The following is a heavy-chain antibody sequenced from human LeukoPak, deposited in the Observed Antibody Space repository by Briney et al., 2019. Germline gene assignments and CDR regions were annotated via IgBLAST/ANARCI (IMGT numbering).Heavy chain of an antibody. CDR1: GFTFDDYS. Sequence: GGSLRLSCAASGFTFDDYSMHWVRQPPGRGLEWVSLISWDGDTTYHADSVKGRFTISRDNSKNSLYLQMNSLRSDDTALYYCAKERVPYCKTSNCYHGSWFDPRGQGTLVTVSS. CDR3: AKERVPYCKTSNCYHGSWFDP. J-gene: IGHJ5*02. CDR2: ISWDGDTT. D-gene: IGHD2/OR15-2a*01. V-gene: IGHV3-43*01.